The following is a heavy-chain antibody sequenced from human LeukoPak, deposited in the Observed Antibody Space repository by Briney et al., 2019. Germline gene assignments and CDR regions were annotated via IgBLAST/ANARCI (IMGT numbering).Heavy chain of an antibody. V-gene: IGHV3-21*01. CDR3: ARVRRDGYKYYFDY. CDR2: ISSGSSDK. Sequence: KSGGSLRLSCAASGFTFSSYSMNWVRQAPGKGLEWVSFISSGSSDKYYADSQKGRFTISRDNAKNSLYLQMNSLRAEDTAVYYCARVRRDGYKYYFDYWGQGTLVTVSS. CDR1: GFTFSSYS. J-gene: IGHJ4*02. D-gene: IGHD5-24*01.